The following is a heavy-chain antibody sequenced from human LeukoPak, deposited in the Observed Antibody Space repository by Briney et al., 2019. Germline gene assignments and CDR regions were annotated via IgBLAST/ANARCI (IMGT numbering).Heavy chain of an antibody. CDR1: GFTFSRHN. V-gene: IGHV3-48*03. J-gene: IGHJ6*04. CDR3: AELGITMIGGV. Sequence: GGSLRLSCAASGFTFSRHNMNWVRQAPGKGLEWVSSISSSGSTIYYADSVKGRFTISRDNAKNSLYLQMNSLRAEDTAVYYCAELGITMIGGVWGKGTTVTISS. D-gene: IGHD3-10*02. CDR2: ISSSGSTI.